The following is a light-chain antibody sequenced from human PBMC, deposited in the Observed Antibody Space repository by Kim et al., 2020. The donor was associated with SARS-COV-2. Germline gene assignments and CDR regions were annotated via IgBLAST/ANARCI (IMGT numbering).Light chain of an antibody. CDR1: QNIGRS. V-gene: IGKV1-5*03. CDR3: QQYDSWPVT. Sequence: DIQMTQSPATLSTSVGDRVTISCRASQNIGRSLVWYQQKSGNAPQALIYKTSILQSGIPSRFSGSGSGTEFTLTISSLQPDDFAIYFCQQYDSWPVTFGQGTKLEI. J-gene: IGKJ2*01. CDR2: KTS.